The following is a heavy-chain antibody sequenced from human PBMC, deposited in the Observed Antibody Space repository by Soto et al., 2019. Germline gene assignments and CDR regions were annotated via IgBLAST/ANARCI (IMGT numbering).Heavy chain of an antibody. CDR1: GVTLSSYS. J-gene: IGHJ3*02. V-gene: IGHV3-48*01. CDR2: ISSSSSTI. Sequence: PGRSLRLSCAASGVTLSSYSMNWVGQAPGKGLEWVSYISSSSSTIYYADSVKGRFTISRDNAKNSLYLQMNSLRAEDTAVYYCARDRYCSGGSCNQRGNTRHAFDIWGQGTMVTVSS. D-gene: IGHD2-15*01. CDR3: ARDRYCSGGSCNQRGNTRHAFDI.